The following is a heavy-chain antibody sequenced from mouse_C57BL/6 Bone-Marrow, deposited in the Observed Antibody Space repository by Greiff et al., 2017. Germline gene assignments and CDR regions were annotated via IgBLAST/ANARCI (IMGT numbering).Heavy chain of an antibody. V-gene: IGHV5-12*01. CDR3: ASRRCWYFDV. D-gene: IGHD1-1*01. J-gene: IGHJ1*03. CDR2: ISNGGGST. CDR1: GFTFSDYY. Sequence: EVMLVESGGGLVQPGGSLKLSCAASGFTFSDYYMYWVRQTPEKRLEWVADISNGGGSTYYPDTVKGRFTISRDNAKNTLYLHMSRLKSEDTAMYYCASRRCWYFDVWGTGTTVTVSS.